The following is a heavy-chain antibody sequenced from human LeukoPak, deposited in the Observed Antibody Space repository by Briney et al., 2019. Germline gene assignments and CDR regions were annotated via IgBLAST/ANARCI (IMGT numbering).Heavy chain of an antibody. CDR3: ARCQGHTGY. CDR1: GGSINSGDYY. CDR2: VYHSGSA. V-gene: IGHV4-30-4*01. Sequence: SETLSLTCTVSGGSINSGDYYWSWVRQSPGKGLEWIGYVYHSGSASYNPSLKSRLTISIDTSKNQFYLKLNSVTAADTAVYYCARCQGHTGYWGQGTLVTVSS. J-gene: IGHJ4*02.